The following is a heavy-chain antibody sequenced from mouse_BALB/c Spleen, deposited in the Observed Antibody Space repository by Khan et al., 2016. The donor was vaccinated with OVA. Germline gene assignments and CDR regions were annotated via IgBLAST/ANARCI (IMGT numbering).Heavy chain of an antibody. J-gene: IGHJ4*01. Sequence: VQLQESGPGLVAPSQSLSITCTVSGFSLTGYGVNWVRQPPGKGLEWLGMIWGDGSTDYNSALNSRLSISKDNSKSQIFLKMNRLQTDDTARYYCARAYYGNYREAMDYWGQGTSVTVSS. V-gene: IGHV2-6-7*01. CDR1: GFSLTGYG. CDR2: IWGDGST. D-gene: IGHD2-10*01. CDR3: ARAYYGNYREAMDY.